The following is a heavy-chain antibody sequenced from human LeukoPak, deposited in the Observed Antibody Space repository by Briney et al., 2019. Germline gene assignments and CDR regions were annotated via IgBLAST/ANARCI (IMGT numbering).Heavy chain of an antibody. J-gene: IGHJ3*01. D-gene: IGHD4-11*01. CDR2: IYYTGST. Sequence: SETLSLTCTVSGGSVSSGGYYWVWIRQRPGKGLEWIGYIYYTGSTSYNPSLKSRLTIAVDTSKNQFSLKLSSVTAAGTAVYYCARPLNTVHDTFDVWGQGTMVTVSS. CDR3: ARPLNTVHDTFDV. CDR1: GGSVSSGGYY. V-gene: IGHV4-31*03.